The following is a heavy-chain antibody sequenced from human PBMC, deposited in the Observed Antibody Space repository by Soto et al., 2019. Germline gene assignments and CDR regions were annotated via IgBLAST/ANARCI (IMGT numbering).Heavy chain of an antibody. CDR2: ISGSGAST. CDR1: GFTFSSYA. J-gene: IGHJ6*02. Sequence: EVQLLESGGGLVQPGGSLRLSCAASGFTFSSYAMTWVRQAPWKGLEWVSGISGSGASTFYAYSVKGRFTTSRDTSKNTLYLQMNSLRAEDTAVYYCAKGAHSSSSRGVDVWAQGTTVTVSS. CDR3: AKGAHSSSSRGVDV. V-gene: IGHV3-23*01. D-gene: IGHD6-6*01.